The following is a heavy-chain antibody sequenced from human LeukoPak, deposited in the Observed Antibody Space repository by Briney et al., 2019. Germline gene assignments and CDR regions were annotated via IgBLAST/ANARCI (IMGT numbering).Heavy chain of an antibody. CDR3: ARAGYSSSWYYFEY. J-gene: IGHJ4*02. CDR1: GFTFSTYA. CDR2: ISYHGSNK. Sequence: GGSLRLSCAASGFTFSTYAMNWVRQAPGKGLEWVALISYHGSNKYYADSVKGRFTISRDNSKNTLYLQMNSLRDEATAVYYCARAGYSSSWYYFEYWGQGTLVTVSS. V-gene: IGHV3-30-3*01. D-gene: IGHD6-13*01.